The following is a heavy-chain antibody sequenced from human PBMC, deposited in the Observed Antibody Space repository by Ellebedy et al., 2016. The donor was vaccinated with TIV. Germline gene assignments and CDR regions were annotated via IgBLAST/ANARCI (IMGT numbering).Heavy chain of an antibody. CDR3: AREDSATFDI. D-gene: IGHD6-25*01. CDR2: ISAYNGNT. V-gene: IGHV1-18*04. CDR1: GYTFTSYG. J-gene: IGHJ3*02. Sequence: AASVKVSCKASGYTFTSYGISWARQAPGQGLEWMGWISAYNGNTYYAQKLQGRVTISTDTSTSTAYMELRSLRSDDTAVYYCAREDSATFDIWGQGTMVTVSS.